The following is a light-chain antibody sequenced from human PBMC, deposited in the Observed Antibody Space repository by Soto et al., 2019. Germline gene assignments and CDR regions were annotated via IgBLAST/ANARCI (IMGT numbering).Light chain of an antibody. Sequence: EVVLTQSPGTLSLSPGERATLSCRASQTVVITNIAWYQQKPGQAHRLLIYGASTRATGIQARFSGSGSGTEFTLTIRSLQSEDFAVYYCQQYNNWPLTFGGGTKVDI. CDR3: QQYNNWPLT. CDR2: GAS. CDR1: QTVVITN. J-gene: IGKJ4*01. V-gene: IGKV3D-15*01.